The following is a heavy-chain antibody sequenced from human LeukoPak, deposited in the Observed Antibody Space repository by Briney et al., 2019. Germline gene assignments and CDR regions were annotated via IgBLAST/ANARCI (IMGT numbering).Heavy chain of an antibody. J-gene: IGHJ3*01. Sequence: GGSLRLSCAASGFIFSNYALVWARQAPGKGLEWVSSIWGSGVTTRYADAVKGRFTISRDNSKNTLYLQMNSLGADDTAVYFCGRDPNGDYVGAFEFWGQGTMVTVSS. V-gene: IGHV3-23*01. CDR3: GRDPNGDYVGAFEF. CDR2: IWGSGVTT. CDR1: GFIFSNYA. D-gene: IGHD4-17*01.